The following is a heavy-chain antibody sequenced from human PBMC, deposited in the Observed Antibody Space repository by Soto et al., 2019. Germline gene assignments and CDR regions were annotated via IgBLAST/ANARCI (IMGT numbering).Heavy chain of an antibody. CDR3: EKEGGYCSSTSCYEMELYYFDY. CDR1: GFTFSSYA. D-gene: IGHD2-2*01. J-gene: IGHJ4*02. V-gene: IGHV3-23*01. Sequence: EVQLLESGGGLVQPGGSLRLSCAASGFTFSSYAMSWVRQAPGKGLEWVSAISGSGGSTYYADSVKGRFTISRDNSKNTLYLQMNSLRAEDTAVYYCEKEGGYCSSTSCYEMELYYFDYWGQGTLVTVSS. CDR2: ISGSGGST.